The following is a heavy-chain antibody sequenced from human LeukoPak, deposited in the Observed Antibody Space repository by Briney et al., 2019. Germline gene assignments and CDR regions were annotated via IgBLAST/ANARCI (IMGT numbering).Heavy chain of an antibody. CDR1: GFTFSSYA. D-gene: IGHD2-2*01. CDR2: LSDSGGST. J-gene: IGHJ6*02. CDR3: AKELSPAAYYGMDI. Sequence: GGSLRLSCAASGFTFSSYAMSWVRQAPGKGLEWVSSLSDSGGSTNYADSVKGRFTISRDNSKNTLYLQMISLRAEDTAVYYCAKELSPAAYYGMDIWGQGTTVTVS. V-gene: IGHV3-23*01.